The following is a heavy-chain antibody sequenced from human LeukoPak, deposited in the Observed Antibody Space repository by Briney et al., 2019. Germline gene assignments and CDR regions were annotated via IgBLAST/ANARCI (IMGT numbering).Heavy chain of an antibody. CDR3: AKARGYSSGWYDY. Sequence: PGRSLRLSCAASGFTFDDYAMHWVRHAPGKGLEWVSGISWNSGSIGYADSVKGRFTISRDNAKNSLYLQMNSLRAEDTALYYCAKARGYSSGWYDYWGQGTLVTVSS. CDR2: ISWNSGSI. CDR1: GFTFDDYA. V-gene: IGHV3-9*01. J-gene: IGHJ4*02. D-gene: IGHD6-19*01.